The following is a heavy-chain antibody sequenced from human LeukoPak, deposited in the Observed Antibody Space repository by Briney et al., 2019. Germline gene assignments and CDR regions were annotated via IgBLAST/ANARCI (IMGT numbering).Heavy chain of an antibody. CDR3: ARTSTGLAARHAFDI. J-gene: IGHJ3*02. CDR1: GFTFRSYW. V-gene: IGHV3-30-3*01. D-gene: IGHD6-6*01. Sequence: GGSLRLSCAASGFTFRSYWMSWVRQAPGKGLEWVAVISYDGSNKYYADSVKGRFTISRDNSKNTLYLQMNSMRAEDTAVYYCARTSTGLAARHAFDIWGQGTMVTVSS. CDR2: ISYDGSNK.